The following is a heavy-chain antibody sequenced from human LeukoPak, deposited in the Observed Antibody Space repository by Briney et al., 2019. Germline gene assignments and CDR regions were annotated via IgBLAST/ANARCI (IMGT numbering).Heavy chain of an antibody. CDR1: GTSITHHY. Sequence: PSETLSLPCTVSGTSITHHYWRWIPQSPGKGLEGVGYIYYTGSTNYTPSLESRVTITVDTSKNQFPLRLTSVTAADAATYYCACLGGDYWSGTFRCWGQGTLVTVSS. D-gene: IGHD3-3*01. J-gene: IGHJ4*02. CDR3: ACLGGDYWSGTFRC. CDR2: IYYTGST. V-gene: IGHV4-59*11.